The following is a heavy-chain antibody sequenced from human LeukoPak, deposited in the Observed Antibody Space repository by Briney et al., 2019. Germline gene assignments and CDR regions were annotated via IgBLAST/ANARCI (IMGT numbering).Heavy chain of an antibody. V-gene: IGHV3-23*01. CDR1: GFTFSSYA. D-gene: IGHD3-22*01. CDR2: ISGSGGST. CDR3: AKDRHYYDSSGYYYWNFDL. J-gene: IGHJ2*01. Sequence: SGGSLRLSCAASGFTFSSYAMSWVRQAPGKGLEWVSDISGSGGSTYYADSVKGRFTISRDNSKNTLYLQMNSLRAEDTAVYYCAKDRHYYDSSGYYYWNFDLWGRGTLVTVSS.